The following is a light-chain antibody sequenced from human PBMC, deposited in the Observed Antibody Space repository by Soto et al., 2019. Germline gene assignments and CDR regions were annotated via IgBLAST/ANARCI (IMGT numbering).Light chain of an antibody. CDR1: SSDVGSYNL. CDR3: CSYAGSSSHVV. V-gene: IGLV2-23*01. J-gene: IGLJ2*01. Sequence: QSALTQPASVSGSPGQSITISCTGTSSDVGSYNLVSWYQQHPGKAPKLMIYEGSKRPSGVPNRFSGSKSGNTASLTPSGLQAEDDADYYCCSYAGSSSHVVFGGGTQLTVL. CDR2: EGS.